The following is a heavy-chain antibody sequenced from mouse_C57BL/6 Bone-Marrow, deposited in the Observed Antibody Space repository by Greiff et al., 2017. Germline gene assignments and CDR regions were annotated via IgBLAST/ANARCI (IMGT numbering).Heavy chain of an antibody. D-gene: IGHD1-1*01. CDR2: INPSNGGT. Sequence: VQLQQPGTELVKPGASVKLSCKASGYPFTSYWMHWVKQRPGQGLEWIGNINPSNGGTNYNEKFKSKATLTVDTSSSTAYMQRSSLTSEDSAVYYWARDYYGTSYGDYWGKGTTLTVSS. V-gene: IGHV1-53*01. CDR3: ARDYYGTSYGDY. CDR1: GYPFTSYW. J-gene: IGHJ2*01.